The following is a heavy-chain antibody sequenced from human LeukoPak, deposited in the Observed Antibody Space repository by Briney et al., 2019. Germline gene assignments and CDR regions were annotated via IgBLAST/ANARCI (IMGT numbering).Heavy chain of an antibody. CDR3: ARVGVAARHYYYYYMDV. CDR2: ISSSSSTI. Sequence: GGSLRLSCAASGFTFSSYSMNWVRQAPGKGLEWVSYISSSSSTIYYADSVKGRFTISRDNAKNSLYLQMNSLRAEDTAVYYCARVGVAARHYYYYYMDVWGKGTTVTVSS. J-gene: IGHJ6*03. D-gene: IGHD2-15*01. V-gene: IGHV3-48*01. CDR1: GFTFSSYS.